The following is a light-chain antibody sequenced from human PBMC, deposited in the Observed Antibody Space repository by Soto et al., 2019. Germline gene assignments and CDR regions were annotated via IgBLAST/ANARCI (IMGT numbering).Light chain of an antibody. CDR3: QQYGSSGT. V-gene: IGKV3-20*01. J-gene: IGKJ1*01. CDR2: GAS. Sequence: EIVLAQSPGTLSLSQGERATLSCRASQSVSNNYLAWYQQKPGQAPRLLIYGASNRATGIPDRFSGSGSGTDFTLTISRLEPEDFAVYYCQQYGSSGTFGQGPRWIS. CDR1: QSVSNNY.